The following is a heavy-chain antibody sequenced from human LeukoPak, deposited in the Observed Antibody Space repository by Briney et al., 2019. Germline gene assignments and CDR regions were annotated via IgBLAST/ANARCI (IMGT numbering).Heavy chain of an antibody. CDR3: VRHLSAGRPAFDI. J-gene: IGHJ3*02. Sequence: SETLSLTCTVSGGSISSYYWSWIRQPPGKGLEWIGYIYYSGSTNYNPSLKSRVTISVDTSDNKFSLKLTSLTAADTAVYYCVRHLSAGRPAFDIWGQGTMVTVSS. CDR2: IYYSGST. V-gene: IGHV4-59*08. D-gene: IGHD2-15*01. CDR1: GGSISSYY.